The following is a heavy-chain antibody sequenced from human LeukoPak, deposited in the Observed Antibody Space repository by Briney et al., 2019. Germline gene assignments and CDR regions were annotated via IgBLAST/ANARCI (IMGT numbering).Heavy chain of an antibody. CDR3: ARDPVEGLFDGYYYGMDV. CDR2: ISSSSSYI. D-gene: IGHD3-3*01. Sequence: GGSLGLPCAVSGFTFSSYSMNWVRQAPGKGLEWVSCISSSSSYIYYADSVKGRFTISRDNAKNSLYLQMNSLRAEDTAVYYCARDPVEGLFDGYYYGMDVWGKGTTVTVSS. V-gene: IGHV3-21*01. CDR1: GFTFSSYS. J-gene: IGHJ6*04.